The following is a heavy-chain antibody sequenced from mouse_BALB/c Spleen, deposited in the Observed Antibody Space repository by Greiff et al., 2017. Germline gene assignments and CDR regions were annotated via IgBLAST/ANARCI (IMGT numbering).Heavy chain of an antibody. CDR1: GFNIKDAY. CDR3: APSTENYAMDY. Sequence: VQLQQSGAELVKPGASVKLSCTASGFNIKDAYMHWVKQRPEQGLEWIGRIDPANGNTKYDPKFQGKATITADTSSNTAYLQLSSLTSEDTAVYYCAPSTENYAMDYWGQGTSVTVSS. CDR2: IDPANGNT. D-gene: IGHD4-1*02. V-gene: IGHV14-3*02. J-gene: IGHJ4*01.